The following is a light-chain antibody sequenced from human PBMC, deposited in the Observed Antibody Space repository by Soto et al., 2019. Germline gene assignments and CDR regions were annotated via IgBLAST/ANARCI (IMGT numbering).Light chain of an antibody. CDR2: GNT. J-gene: IGLJ3*02. Sequence: QSVLTQPPSVSGAPGQRVTISCTGKTSNIGAGFDVHWYQHLPGTTPKLLIYGNTHRPSGVPDRFSGSKSDTSASLVITGLRAEDAGDHYCQSYAYSLRAGVFGGGTKVTVL. CDR3: QSYAYSLRAGV. V-gene: IGLV1-40*01. CDR1: TSNIGAGFD.